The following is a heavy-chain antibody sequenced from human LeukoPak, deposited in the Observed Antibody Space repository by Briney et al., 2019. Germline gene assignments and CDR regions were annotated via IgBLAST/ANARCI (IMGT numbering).Heavy chain of an antibody. J-gene: IGHJ4*02. V-gene: IGHV3-23*01. Sequence: GGSLRLSCAVSGFAFGSEAMSWVRQSPARGLEWVASISPGGGTTYYADYVKGRFTISRDNSKNTVNLQMNSLRAEDTAVYFCAKAAFFYGSGTYYNDYWGQGTLVTVSS. D-gene: IGHD3-10*01. CDR2: ISPGGGTT. CDR3: AKAAFFYGSGTYYNDY. CDR1: GFAFGSEA.